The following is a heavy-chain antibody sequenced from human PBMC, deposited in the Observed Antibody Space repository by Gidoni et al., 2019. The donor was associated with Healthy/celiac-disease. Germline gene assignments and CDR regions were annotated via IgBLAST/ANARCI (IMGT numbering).Heavy chain of an antibody. Sequence: QVQLQQWGAGLLKPSETLSLPCAVYGGSFSGYYWSWIRQPPGKGLEWIGEINHSGSTNYNPSLKSRVTISVDTSKNQFSLKLSSVTAADTAVYYCARGFKITMVRGVIRGWFDPWGQGTLVTVSS. CDR1: GGSFSGYY. CDR3: ARGFKITMVRGVIRGWFDP. D-gene: IGHD3-10*01. J-gene: IGHJ5*02. CDR2: INHSGST. V-gene: IGHV4-34*01.